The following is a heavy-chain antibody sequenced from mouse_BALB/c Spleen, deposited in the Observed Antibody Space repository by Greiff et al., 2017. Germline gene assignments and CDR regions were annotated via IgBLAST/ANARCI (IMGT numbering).Heavy chain of an antibody. J-gene: IGHJ2*01. Sequence: EVKLMESGGGLVKPGGSLKLSCAASGFTFSSYAMSWVRQTPEKRLEWVASISSGGSTYYPDSVKGRFTISRDNARNILYLQMSSLRSEDTAMYYCARWGGYFDYWGQGTTLTVSS. V-gene: IGHV5-6-5*01. CDR3: ARWGGYFDY. CDR2: ISSGGST. CDR1: GFTFSSYA. D-gene: IGHD1-1*02.